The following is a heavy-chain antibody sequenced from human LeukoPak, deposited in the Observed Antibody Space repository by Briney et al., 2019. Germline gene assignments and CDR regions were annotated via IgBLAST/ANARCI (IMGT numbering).Heavy chain of an antibody. J-gene: IGHJ4*02. CDR2: IYYSGST. CDR3: ARDPAFGGRYFDWLPLDY. D-gene: IGHD3-9*01. V-gene: IGHV4-39*07. Sequence: SETLSLTCTVSGGSISSSSYYWGWIRQPPGKGLEWIGSIYYSGSTYYNPSLKSRVTISVDTSKNQFSLKLSSVTAADTAVYYYARDPAFGGRYFDWLPLDYWGQGTLVTVSS. CDR1: GGSISSSSYY.